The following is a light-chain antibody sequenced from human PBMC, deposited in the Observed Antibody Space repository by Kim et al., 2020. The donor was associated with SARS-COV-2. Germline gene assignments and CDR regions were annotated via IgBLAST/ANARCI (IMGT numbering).Light chain of an antibody. CDR2: AAS. CDR1: QDINNY. J-gene: IGKJ3*01. V-gene: IGKV1-33*01. Sequence: ASVGGRVTITCRASQDINNYLSWYQQKPGKAPKLLISAASNLETGVPSRFSGSKSGTDFTFTISSLLPEDVGTYYCQQAATVPRTFGPGTKVDIK. CDR3: QQAATVPRT.